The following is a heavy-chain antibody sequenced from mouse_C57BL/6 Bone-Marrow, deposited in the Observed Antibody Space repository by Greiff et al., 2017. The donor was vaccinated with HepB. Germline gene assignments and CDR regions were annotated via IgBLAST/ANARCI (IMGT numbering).Heavy chain of an antibody. CDR1: GYTFTSYW. Sequence: VQLQQSGAELAKPGASVKLSCKASGYTFTSYWMHWVKQRPGQGLEWIGYINPSSGYTKYNQKFKDKATLTADKSFSTAYMQLSSLTYEDSAVYYCARYSNYDFDYWGQGTTLTVSS. CDR2: INPSSGYT. CDR3: ARYSNYDFDY. D-gene: IGHD2-5*01. J-gene: IGHJ2*01. V-gene: IGHV1-7*01.